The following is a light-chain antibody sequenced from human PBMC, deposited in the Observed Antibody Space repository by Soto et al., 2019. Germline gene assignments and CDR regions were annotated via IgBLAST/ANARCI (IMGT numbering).Light chain of an antibody. Sequence: EIVLTQSPGTLSLSPGERATLSCRASQTISSSYLAWYQQKPGQAPRLLIFVASSRATDIPDRFSGSGSGTDFTLTISRLQPEDFAVYYCQHYDSSPPKYTFGQGTKLEIK. CDR1: QTISSSY. CDR2: VAS. V-gene: IGKV3-20*01. CDR3: QHYDSSPPKYT. J-gene: IGKJ2*01.